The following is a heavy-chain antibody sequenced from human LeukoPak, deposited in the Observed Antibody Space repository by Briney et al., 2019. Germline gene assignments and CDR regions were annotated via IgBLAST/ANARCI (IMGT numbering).Heavy chain of an antibody. CDR3: ARATGILSFDY. CDR1: GGSISSSSYY. J-gene: IGHJ4*02. D-gene: IGHD3-10*01. Sequence: KTSETLSLTCAVSGGSISSSSYYWGWIRQPPGKGLEWIGSIYYSGSTYYNPSLKSRVTISVDTSKNQFSLKLSSVTAADTAVYYCARATGILSFDYWGQGTLVTVSS. CDR2: IYYSGST. V-gene: IGHV4-39*07.